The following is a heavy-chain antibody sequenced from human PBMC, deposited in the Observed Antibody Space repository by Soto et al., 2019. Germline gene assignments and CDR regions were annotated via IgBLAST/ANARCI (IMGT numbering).Heavy chain of an antibody. CDR1: GFTFSSYA. D-gene: IGHD3-9*01. V-gene: IGHV3-23*01. CDR2: ISGSGGST. Sequence: GGSLRLSCAASGFTFSSYAMSWVRQAPGKGLEWVSAISGSGGSTYYADSVKGRFTISRDNSKNTLYLQMNSLRAEDTAVYYCAKDNTNYDILTGYMDVWGKGTTVTVSS. CDR3: AKDNTNYDILTGYMDV. J-gene: IGHJ6*03.